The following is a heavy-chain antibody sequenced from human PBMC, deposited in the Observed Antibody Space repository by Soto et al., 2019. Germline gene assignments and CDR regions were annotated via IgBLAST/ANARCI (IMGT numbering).Heavy chain of an antibody. CDR3: AKDLDIVLVPAARPFDY. J-gene: IGHJ4*02. CDR1: GGTFSSYA. D-gene: IGHD2-2*03. CDR2: IIPIFGTA. Sequence: GASVKVSCKASGGTFSSYAISWVRQAPGQGLEWMGGIIPIFGTANYAQKFQGRVTITADESTSTAYMELSSLRAEDTAVYYCAKDLDIVLVPAARPFDYWGQGTLVTVSS. V-gene: IGHV1-69*13.